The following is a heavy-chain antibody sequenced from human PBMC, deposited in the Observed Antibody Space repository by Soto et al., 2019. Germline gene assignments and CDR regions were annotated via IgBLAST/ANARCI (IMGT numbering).Heavy chain of an antibody. D-gene: IGHD3-3*01. CDR2: MNPNSGNT. CDR3: AREYDFWCGYYSYFDY. CDR1: GYTFTSYD. V-gene: IGHV1-8*01. Sequence: QVQLVQSGAEVKKPGASVKVSCKASGYTFTSYDINWVRQATGQGLEWMGWMNPNSGNTCYAQKFQGRVTMTRNTSISTAYIELSSLRSEDTAVYYCAREYDFWCGYYSYFDYWGQGTLVTVSS. J-gene: IGHJ4*02.